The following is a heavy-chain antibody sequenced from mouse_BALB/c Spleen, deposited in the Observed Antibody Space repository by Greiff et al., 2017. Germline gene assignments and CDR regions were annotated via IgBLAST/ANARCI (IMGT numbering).Heavy chain of an antibody. Sequence: EVQLQESGAELVKPGASVKLSCTASGFNIKDTYMHWVKQRPEQGLEWIGRIDPANGNTKYDPKFQGKATITADTSSNTAYLQLSSLTSEDTAVYYCARWGTMMTEGYYAMDYWGQGTSVTVSA. V-gene: IGHV14-3*02. CDR1: GFNIKDTY. J-gene: IGHJ4*01. CDR2: IDPANGNT. CDR3: ARWGTMMTEGYYAMDY. D-gene: IGHD2-4*01.